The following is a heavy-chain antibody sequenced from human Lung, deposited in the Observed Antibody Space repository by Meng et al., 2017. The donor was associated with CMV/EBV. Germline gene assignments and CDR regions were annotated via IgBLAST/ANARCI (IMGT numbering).Heavy chain of an antibody. V-gene: IGHV3-48*03. CDR3: ARERPYYDFWSGYGMDV. D-gene: IGHD3-3*01. CDR2: ISSSGSTI. CDR1: GFTFSSYE. Sequence: GESLKISCAASGFTFSSYEMNWVRQAPGKGLEWVSYISSSGSTIYYADSVKGRFTISRDNAKNSLCLQMNSLRAVDTAVYYCARERPYYDFWSGYGMDVWGQGXTVTVSS. J-gene: IGHJ6*02.